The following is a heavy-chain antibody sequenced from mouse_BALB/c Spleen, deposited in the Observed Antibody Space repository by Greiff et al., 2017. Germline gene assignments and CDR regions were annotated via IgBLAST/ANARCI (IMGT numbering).Heavy chain of an antibody. CDR1: GFSLTSYD. J-gene: IGHJ1*01. V-gene: IGHV2-9-2*01. CDR2: IWTGGGT. CDR3: VRDRCYWYFDV. Sequence: QVQLKESGPGLVAPSQSLSITCTVSGFSLTSYDISWIRQPPGKGLEWLGVIWTGGGTNYNSAFMSRLSISKDNSKSQVFLKMNSLQTDDTAIYYCVRDRCYWYFDVWGAGTTVTVSS.